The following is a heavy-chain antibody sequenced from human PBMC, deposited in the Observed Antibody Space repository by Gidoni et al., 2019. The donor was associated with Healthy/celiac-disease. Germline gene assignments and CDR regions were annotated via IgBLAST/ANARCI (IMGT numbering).Heavy chain of an antibody. CDR2: IDSGGST. J-gene: IGHJ4*02. CDR3: ARVPGLGGSSGYVDY. Sequence: EVQLVESGGGLCQPGGSLRPSFAASVFPVSSNYMSWVRQAPGKGLEWVSGIDSGGSTYYADSVKGRFTISRDNSKNTLYLKMNSLRAEDTAVYYCARVPGLGGSSGYVDYWGQGTLVTVSS. CDR1: VFPVSSNY. V-gene: IGHV3-66*02. D-gene: IGHD3-22*01.